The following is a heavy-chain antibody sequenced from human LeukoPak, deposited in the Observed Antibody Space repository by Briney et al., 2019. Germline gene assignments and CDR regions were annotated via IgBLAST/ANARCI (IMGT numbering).Heavy chain of an antibody. Sequence: SQTLSLTCTVSGGSISSGSYYWSWIRQPAGKGLEWIGRIYTSGSTNYNPSLKSRVTISVDTSKNQFSLKLSSVTAADTAVYYCARDGTVTLGGYYYYYMDVWGKGTTVTVSS. V-gene: IGHV4-61*02. CDR3: ARDGTVTLGGYYYYYMDV. CDR2: IYTSGST. J-gene: IGHJ6*03. CDR1: GGSISSGSYY. D-gene: IGHD4-11*01.